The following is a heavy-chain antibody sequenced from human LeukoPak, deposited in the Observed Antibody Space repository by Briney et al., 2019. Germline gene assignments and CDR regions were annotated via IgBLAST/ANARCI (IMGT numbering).Heavy chain of an antibody. J-gene: IGHJ6*02. CDR2: INHSGST. V-gene: IGHV4-39*07. CDR1: GGSIRSSYYY. D-gene: IGHD6-19*01. CDR3: ARGRGSGWSPRYYYYYYGMDV. Sequence: SETLSLTCTVSGGSIRSSYYYWGWIRQPPGKGLEWIGEINHSGSTNYNPSLKSRVTISVDTSKNQFSLKLSSVTAADTAVYYCARGRGSGWSPRYYYYYYGMDVWGQGTTVTVSS.